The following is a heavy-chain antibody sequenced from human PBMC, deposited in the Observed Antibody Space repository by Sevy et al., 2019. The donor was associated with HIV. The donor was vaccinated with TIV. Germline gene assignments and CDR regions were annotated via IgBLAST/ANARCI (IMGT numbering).Heavy chain of an antibody. V-gene: IGHV3-9*01. CDR2: ISWNSGSI. Sequence: GGSLRLSCAASGFTFDDYAMHWVRQAPGKGLEWVSGISWNSGSIGYADSVKGRFTISGDNAKNSLYLQMNSLRAEDTALYYCAKGNDILTGRGYDAFDIWGQGTMVTVSS. CDR1: GFTFDDYA. D-gene: IGHD3-9*01. CDR3: AKGNDILTGRGYDAFDI. J-gene: IGHJ3*02.